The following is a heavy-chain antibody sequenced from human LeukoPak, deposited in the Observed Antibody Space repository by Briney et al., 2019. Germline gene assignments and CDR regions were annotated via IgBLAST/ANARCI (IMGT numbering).Heavy chain of an antibody. CDR1: GFSFSSYN. V-gene: IGHV3-21*01. CDR3: ARRGAFDI. Sequence: GGSLRLSCAASGFSFSSYNMNWVRQAPGKGLEWVSSITTSSTYTFYADSVKGRFTISRDNAKNSLYLQMNSLRAEDTAVYYCARRGAFDIWGQGTMVTVSS. J-gene: IGHJ3*02. CDR2: ITTSSTYT.